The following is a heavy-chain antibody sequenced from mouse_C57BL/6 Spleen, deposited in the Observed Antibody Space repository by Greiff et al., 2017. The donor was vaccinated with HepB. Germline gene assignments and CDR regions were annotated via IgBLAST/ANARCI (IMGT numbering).Heavy chain of an antibody. Sequence: EVQLQQSGPELVKPGASVKISCKASGYSFTGYYMNWVKQSPEKSLEWIGEINPSTGGTTYNQKFKAKATLTVDKSSSTAYMQLKSLTSEDSAVYYCARTYDYEPWFAYWGQGTLVTVSA. D-gene: IGHD2-4*01. J-gene: IGHJ3*01. V-gene: IGHV1-42*01. CDR1: GYSFTGYY. CDR2: INPSTGGT. CDR3: ARTYDYEPWFAY.